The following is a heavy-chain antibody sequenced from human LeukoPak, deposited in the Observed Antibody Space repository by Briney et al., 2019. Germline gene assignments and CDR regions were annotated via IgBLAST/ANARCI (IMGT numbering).Heavy chain of an antibody. CDR1: GFTFSSDG. CDR3: AKEGRTSLDY. V-gene: IGHV3-30*18. CDR2: ISYDGSNK. D-gene: IGHD2-15*01. J-gene: IGHJ4*02. Sequence: SLRLSCAASGFTFSSDGMHWVRQAPGKGLEWVAVISYDGSNKYYADSVKGRFTISRDNSKNTLYLQMNSLRAEDTAVYYCAKEGRTSLDYWGQGTLVTVSS.